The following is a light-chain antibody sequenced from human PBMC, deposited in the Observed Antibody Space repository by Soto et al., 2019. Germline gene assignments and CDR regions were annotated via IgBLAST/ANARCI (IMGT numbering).Light chain of an antibody. CDR1: QSVSSK. J-gene: IGKJ1*01. CDR3: QQYHTWLRPT. CDR2: DAS. Sequence: EIVMRQSPATLSVSPGERATLSCRASQSVSSKLAWYQQKPGQAPRLLISDASTRATGIPARFSGSGSGTEFTLTISSLQSEDFAVYYCQQYHTWLRPTFGQGTKVEIK. V-gene: IGKV3-15*01.